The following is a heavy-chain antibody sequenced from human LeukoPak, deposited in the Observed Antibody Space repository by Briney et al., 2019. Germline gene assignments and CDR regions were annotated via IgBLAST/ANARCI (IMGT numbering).Heavy chain of an antibody. D-gene: IGHD4-17*01. Sequence: GGSLRLSCAASGFTFSSYGMHWVRQAPGKGMEWVAVISYDGSNKYYADSVKGRFTISRDNSKNTLYLQMNSLRAEDTAVYYCARDRYGDYFDYWGQGTRVTVSS. J-gene: IGHJ4*02. CDR1: GFTFSSYG. CDR2: ISYDGSNK. CDR3: ARDRYGDYFDY. V-gene: IGHV3-30*03.